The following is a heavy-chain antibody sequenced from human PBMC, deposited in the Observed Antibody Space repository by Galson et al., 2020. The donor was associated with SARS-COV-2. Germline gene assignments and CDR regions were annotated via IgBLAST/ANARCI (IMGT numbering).Heavy chain of an antibody. CDR3: AREYHDYSSATRDWLDP. Sequence: SQTLSLPCTVSGDSISTSSYFWAWIRQPPGKGLEWVGSINHSGSTYYNPSLMSRVTISVDTSNNQFSLKVSSATAADTAVYYCAREYHDYSSATRDWLDPWGQGTLVTVPS. CDR2: INHSGST. V-gene: IGHV4-39*07. J-gene: IGHJ5*02. D-gene: IGHD3-16*01. CDR1: GDSISTSSYF.